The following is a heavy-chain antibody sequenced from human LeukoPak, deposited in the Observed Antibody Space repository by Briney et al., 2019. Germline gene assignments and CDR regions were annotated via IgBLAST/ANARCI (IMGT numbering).Heavy chain of an antibody. D-gene: IGHD2-21*02. J-gene: IGHJ4*02. Sequence: GGSLRLSCAASGFTFSTYAMSWVRQAPGKGLEWISHFGGSGGTIYYADSVKGRFTISRDNSKNTLYLQMNSLRAEDTAVYYCAKSDCGGDCHLLDYWGQGTLVTVSS. V-gene: IGHV3-23*01. CDR3: AKSDCGGDCHLLDY. CDR2: FGGSGGTI. CDR1: GFTFSTYA.